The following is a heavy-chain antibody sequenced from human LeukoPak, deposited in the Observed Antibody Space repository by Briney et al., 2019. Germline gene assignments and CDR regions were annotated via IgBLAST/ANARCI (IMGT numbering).Heavy chain of an antibody. CDR1: GFTFSSYS. CDR3: ASLLLSQWELFLDY. CDR2: ISTGSSYI. D-gene: IGHD1-26*01. J-gene: IGHJ4*02. V-gene: IGHV3-21*01. Sequence: GGSLRLSCAASGFTFSSYSMNWVRQAPGKGLEWVSSISTGSSYIYYADSVKGRFTISRDNAKNSLYLQMNSLRAEDTAVYYCASLLLSQWELFLDYWGQGTLVTVSS.